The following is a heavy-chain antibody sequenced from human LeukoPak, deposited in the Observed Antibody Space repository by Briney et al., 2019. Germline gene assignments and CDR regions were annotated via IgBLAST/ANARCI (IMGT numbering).Heavy chain of an antibody. J-gene: IGHJ4*02. Sequence: GGSLRLSCAASRFTFSGYGMSWVRQAPGKGLKWVSAISGSGGSTYYADSVKGRITISRDNSKNTLYLQMNSLRAEDTAVYYCAKGVGYCSGGSCQQFDYWGQGTLVTVSS. V-gene: IGHV3-23*01. CDR1: RFTFSGYG. D-gene: IGHD2-15*01. CDR2: ISGSGGST. CDR3: AKGVGYCSGGSCQQFDY.